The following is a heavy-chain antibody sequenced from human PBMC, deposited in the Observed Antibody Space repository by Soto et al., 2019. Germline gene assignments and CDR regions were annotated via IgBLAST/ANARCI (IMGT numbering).Heavy chain of an antibody. CDR2: ISGSGSFA. Sequence: GSLRLSCEASRLSLSSYGMSWVRRPPGKGLEWVSAISGSGSFAYYADSVKGRFTISRDNSKNTLYLQMNSLRADDTAEYYCAKEASVSASYYYYYYAMDVWGQGTTVTVSS. J-gene: IGHJ6*02. CDR1: RLSLSSYG. V-gene: IGHV3-23*01. CDR3: AKEASVSASYYYYYYAMDV. D-gene: IGHD4-17*01.